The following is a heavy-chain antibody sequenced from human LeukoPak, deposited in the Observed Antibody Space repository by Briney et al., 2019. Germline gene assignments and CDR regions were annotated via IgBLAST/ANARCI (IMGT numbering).Heavy chain of an antibody. D-gene: IGHD3-10*01. Sequence: GASVKVSFKASVYTFTIYGISWVRQAPGQGLEWMGWISAYNGNTNYAQKLQGRVTMTTDTSTSTAYMELRSLRSDDTAVYYCARDYYYYGSGSYYLWGQGTLVTVSS. CDR2: ISAYNGNT. J-gene: IGHJ4*02. V-gene: IGHV1-18*01. CDR3: ARDYYYYGSGSYYL. CDR1: VYTFTIYG.